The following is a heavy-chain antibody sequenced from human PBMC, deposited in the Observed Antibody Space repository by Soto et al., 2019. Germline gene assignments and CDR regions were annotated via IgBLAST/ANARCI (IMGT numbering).Heavy chain of an antibody. CDR1: GFTFSSYG. CDR2: IWYDGSNK. D-gene: IGHD6-19*01. J-gene: IGHJ5*02. V-gene: IGHV3-33*01. Sequence: GGSLRLSCAASGFTFSSYGMHWVRQAPGKGLEWVAVIWYDGSNKYYADSVKGRFTISRDNSKNTLYLQMNSLRAEDTAVYYCAREYSSGGTGWFDPWGQGTLVTVSS. CDR3: AREYSSGGTGWFDP.